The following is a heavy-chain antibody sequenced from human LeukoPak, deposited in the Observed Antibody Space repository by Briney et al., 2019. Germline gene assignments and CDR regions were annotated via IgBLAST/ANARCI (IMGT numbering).Heavy chain of an antibody. CDR2: INPSGGST. CDR3: ARGGPRGDTAMVLTY. J-gene: IGHJ4*02. Sequence: ASVKVSCKASGYTFTSYYMHWVRQAPGQGLEWMGIINPSGGSTSYAQKFQGRVTMTRDTSTSTVYMELSSLRSEGTAVYYCARGGPRGDTAMVLTYWGQGTLVTVSS. D-gene: IGHD5-18*01. V-gene: IGHV1-46*01. CDR1: GYTFTSYY.